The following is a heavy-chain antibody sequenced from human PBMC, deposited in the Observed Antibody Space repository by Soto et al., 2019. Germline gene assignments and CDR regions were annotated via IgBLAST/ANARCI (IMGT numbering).Heavy chain of an antibody. CDR3: ARDVMGYCSSTSCDYYYMDV. J-gene: IGHJ6*03. Sequence: PGGSLRLSCAASGFTFSSYSMNWVRQAPGKGLEWVSSISSSSSYIYYADSVKGRFTISRDNAKNSLYLQMNSLRAEDTAVYYCARDVMGYCSSTSCDYYYMDVWGKGTTVTVSS. V-gene: IGHV3-21*01. D-gene: IGHD2-2*01. CDR2: ISSSSSYI. CDR1: GFTFSSYS.